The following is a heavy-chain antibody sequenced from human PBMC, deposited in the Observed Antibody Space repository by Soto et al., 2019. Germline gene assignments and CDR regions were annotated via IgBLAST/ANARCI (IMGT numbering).Heavy chain of an antibody. CDR1: GGSISSGGYY. V-gene: IGHV4-31*03. CDR3: ARDLWGYCGTDCYPLDV. CDR2: IYYSGST. J-gene: IGHJ6*02. D-gene: IGHD2-21*02. Sequence: SETLSLTCTVSGGSISSGGYYWSWIRQHPGKGLEWIGYIYYSGSTYYNPSLKSRVTIPVDTSKNQFSLKLSSVTAADTAVYYCARDLWGYCGTDCYPLDVWGQGTTVTVSS.